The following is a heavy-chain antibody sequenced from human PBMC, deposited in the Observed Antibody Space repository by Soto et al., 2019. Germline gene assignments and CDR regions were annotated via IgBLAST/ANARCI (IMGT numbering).Heavy chain of an antibody. CDR2: IRSKPYGGTT. CDR3: TAGKLYPSLDFDY. D-gene: IGHD2-8*01. Sequence: CLRPSCRAPGPGFNDDSASWVRRSPGKGLEWVGFIRSKPYGGTTEYAASVKGRFTIPRDDSNSIAYLQMNSLKTEDTAVYYCTAGKLYPSLDFDYWGQGTLVTVSS. V-gene: IGHV3-49*04. CDR1: GPGFNDDS. J-gene: IGHJ4*02.